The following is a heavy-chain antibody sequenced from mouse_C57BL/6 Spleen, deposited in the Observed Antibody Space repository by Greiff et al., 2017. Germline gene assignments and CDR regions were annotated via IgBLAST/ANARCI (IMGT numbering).Heavy chain of an antibody. V-gene: IGHV1-9*01. CDR2: ILPGSGST. J-gene: IGHJ4*01. CDR3: ARSDGNDYAMDY. Sequence: VQLQQSGAELMKPGASVKLSCKATGYTFTGYWIEWVKQRPGHGLEWIGEILPGSGSTNYNEKFKGKATFTEDTSSTTAYMQLSSLTKEDSAIYCGARSDGNDYAMDYWGQGTSVTVSS. D-gene: IGHD1-1*01. CDR1: GYTFTGYW.